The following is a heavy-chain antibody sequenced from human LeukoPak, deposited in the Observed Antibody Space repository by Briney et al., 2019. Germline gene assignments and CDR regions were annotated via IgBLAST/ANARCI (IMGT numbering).Heavy chain of an antibody. V-gene: IGHV7-4-1*02. Sequence: ASVKVSCKASGYTFTGYYMHWVRQAPGQGLEWMGWINTNTGNPTYAQGFTGRFVFSLDTSVSTAYLQISSLKAEDTAVYYCARGVVGALIDYWGQGTLVTVSS. CDR3: ARGVVGALIDY. D-gene: IGHD1-26*01. CDR2: INTNTGNP. CDR1: GYTFTGYY. J-gene: IGHJ4*02.